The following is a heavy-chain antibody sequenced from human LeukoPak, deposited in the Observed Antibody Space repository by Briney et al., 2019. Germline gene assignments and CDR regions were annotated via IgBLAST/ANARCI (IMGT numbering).Heavy chain of an antibody. J-gene: IGHJ4*02. Sequence: SETLSLTCTVSGGSISSGGYYWSWIRQHPGKGLEWIGYIYYSGSTYYNPSLKSRVTMSVDTSKNQFSLKLSSVTAADTAVYYCARSSYYYDSSGYYYYPFDYWGQGTLVTVSS. CDR1: GGSISSGGYY. V-gene: IGHV4-31*03. CDR3: ARSSYYYDSSGYYYYPFDY. CDR2: IYYSGST. D-gene: IGHD3-22*01.